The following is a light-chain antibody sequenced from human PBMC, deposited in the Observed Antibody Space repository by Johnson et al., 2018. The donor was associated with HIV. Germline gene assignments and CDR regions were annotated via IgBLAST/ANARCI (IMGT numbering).Light chain of an antibody. J-gene: IGLJ1*01. Sequence: QSVLTQSPSVSAAPGQKVTISCSGSSSNIGNNYVSWYQQLPGTAPKLLIYENNKRPSGIPDRFSGSKSGTSATLGITGLQTGDEADYYCGTWDSSLSAGGVFGTGTNVTVL. CDR3: GTWDSSLSAGGV. V-gene: IGLV1-51*02. CDR1: SSNIGNNY. CDR2: ENN.